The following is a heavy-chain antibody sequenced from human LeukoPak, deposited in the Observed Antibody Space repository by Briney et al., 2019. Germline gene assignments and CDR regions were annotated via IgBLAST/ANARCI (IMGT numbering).Heavy chain of an antibody. J-gene: IGHJ3*02. CDR3: ARRHDDLNAFDI. D-gene: IGHD3-3*01. Sequence: SETLSLTCTVSGGPISSGDYYWSWIRQPPGKGLEWIGYIYYSGSTFYTPSLKSRITISVDTSKNQFSLKLSSVTAADTAVYYCARRHDDLNAFDIWGQGTMVTVSS. CDR2: IYYSGST. V-gene: IGHV4-30-4*01. CDR1: GGPISSGDYY.